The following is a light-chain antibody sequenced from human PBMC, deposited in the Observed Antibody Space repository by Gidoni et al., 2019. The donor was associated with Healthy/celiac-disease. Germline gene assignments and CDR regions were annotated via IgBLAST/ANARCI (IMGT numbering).Light chain of an antibody. J-gene: IGKJ4*01. Sequence: EIVLTQSPGPLSLSPGQSATLSCRAIQSFSISQLAWYQQKPGQATTPLMYGASSRAPGIPDRFSGSGSGTDFTLTISRLEPEDFAVYYCQHFGNFGGGTKVE. CDR1: QSFSISQ. CDR3: QHFGN. V-gene: IGKV3-20*01. CDR2: GAS.